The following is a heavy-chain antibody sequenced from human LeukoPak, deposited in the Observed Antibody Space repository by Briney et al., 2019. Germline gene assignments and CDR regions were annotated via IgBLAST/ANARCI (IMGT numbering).Heavy chain of an antibody. Sequence: ASVKVSCKVSGYTLTELAMHWVRQAPGKGLEWMGGFDPEDGETIYAQKFQGRVTMTEDTSADTAYMELSSLRFEDTAVYYCATDFSGYYAGDHRDDAFDIWGQGTMVTVSS. CDR3: ATDFSGYYAGDHRDDAFDI. V-gene: IGHV1-24*01. CDR1: GYTLTELA. D-gene: IGHD3-22*01. CDR2: FDPEDGET. J-gene: IGHJ3*02.